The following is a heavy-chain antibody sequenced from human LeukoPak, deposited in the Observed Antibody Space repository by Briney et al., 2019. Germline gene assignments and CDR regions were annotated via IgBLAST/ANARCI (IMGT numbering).Heavy chain of an antibody. CDR3: ASWVYYYYYYMDV. D-gene: IGHD3-16*01. CDR1: GFTFSSYG. J-gene: IGHJ6*03. CDR2: ISYDGSNK. Sequence: PGGSLRLSCAASGFTFSSYGMHWVRQAPGKGLEWVAVISYDGSNKYYADSVKGRFTISRDNSKNSLYLQMNSLRAEDTAVYYCASWVYYYYYYMDVWGKGTTVTVSS. V-gene: IGHV3-30*03.